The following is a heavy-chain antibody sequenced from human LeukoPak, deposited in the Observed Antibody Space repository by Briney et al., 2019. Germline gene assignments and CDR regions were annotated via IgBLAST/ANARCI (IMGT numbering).Heavy chain of an antibody. CDR3: ARGGGLDV. CDR1: GFTFSSYW. J-gene: IGHJ6*02. V-gene: IGHV3-7*03. Sequence: GGSLRLSCAASGFTFSSYWTNWARQAPGKGLEWVASINHNGNVNYYVDSGKGRFTSSRDNAKNSLYLQMSNLRAEDMSVYFWARGGGLDVWGQGATVTVSS. D-gene: IGHD3-16*01. CDR2: INHNGNVN.